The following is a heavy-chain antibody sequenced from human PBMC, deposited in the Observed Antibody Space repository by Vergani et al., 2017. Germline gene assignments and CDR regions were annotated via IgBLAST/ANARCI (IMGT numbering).Heavy chain of an antibody. D-gene: IGHD3-3*01. Sequence: QVQLVQSGAEVKKPGSSVKVSCKASGGTFSSYTISWVRQAPGQGLEWMGRIIPILGIANYAQKFQGRVTITRDTSISTAYMELSRLRSDDTAVYYCARVPVLRFLEWSYDYWGQGTLVTVSS. CDR2: IIPILGIA. CDR1: GGTFSSYT. J-gene: IGHJ4*02. CDR3: ARVPVLRFLEWSYDY. V-gene: IGHV1-69*02.